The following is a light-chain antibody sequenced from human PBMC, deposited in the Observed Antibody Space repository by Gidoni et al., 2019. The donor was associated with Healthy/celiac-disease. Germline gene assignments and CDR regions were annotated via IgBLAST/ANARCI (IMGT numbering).Light chain of an antibody. J-gene: IGKJ5*01. V-gene: IGKV1-9*01. CDR1: QGISSY. Sequence: DIKFTQSPSFLSASVGDRVTIPCRASQGISSYLAWYQQKPGKAPKLLIYAASTLQSGVPSRFSGSGSGTEFTLTISRLQPEDFATYYCQQYNSYPVTFGQGTRLEIK. CDR3: QQYNSYPVT. CDR2: AAS.